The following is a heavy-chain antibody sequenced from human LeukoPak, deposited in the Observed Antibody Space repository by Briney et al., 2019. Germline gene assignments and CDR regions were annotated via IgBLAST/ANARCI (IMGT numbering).Heavy chain of an antibody. CDR1: GFTFDDYA. V-gene: IGHV3-9*01. Sequence: GRSLRLSCVASGFTFDDYAMHWVRQAPGKGLEWVSGISWNSGSIGYADSVKGRFTISRDNAKNSLYLQMNSLRAEDTALYYCAKHPFRYSSTPYYFDYWGQGTLVTVSS. D-gene: IGHD6-13*01. CDR2: ISWNSGSI. CDR3: AKHPFRYSSTPYYFDY. J-gene: IGHJ4*02.